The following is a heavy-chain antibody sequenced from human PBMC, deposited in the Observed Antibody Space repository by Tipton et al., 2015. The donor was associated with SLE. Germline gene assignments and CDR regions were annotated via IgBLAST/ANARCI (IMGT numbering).Heavy chain of an antibody. CDR1: GGSISSSSYY. V-gene: IGHV4-39*01. CDR3: ARIIRGVYYYYMDV. D-gene: IGHD3-10*01. Sequence: TLSLTWTVSGGSISSSSYYWGWIRQPPGKGLEWIGSIYYSGSTYYNPSLKSRVTISVDTSKNQFSLKLSSVTAADTAVYYCARIIRGVYYYYMDVWGKGTTVTVSS. J-gene: IGHJ6*03. CDR2: IYYSGST.